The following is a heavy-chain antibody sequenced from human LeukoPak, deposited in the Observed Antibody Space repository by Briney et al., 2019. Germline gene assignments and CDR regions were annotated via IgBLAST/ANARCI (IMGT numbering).Heavy chain of an antibody. CDR3: ARGLYGDYDY. D-gene: IGHD4-17*01. CDR2: IRYDGSNK. V-gene: IGHV3-30*02. Sequence: PGGSLRLSCAASGFTFSSYGMHWVRQAPGKGLEWVAFIRYDGSNKYYADSVKGRFTISRDNAKNSLYLQMNSLRAEDTAMYYCARGLYGDYDYWGQGTLVTVSS. CDR1: GFTFSSYG. J-gene: IGHJ4*02.